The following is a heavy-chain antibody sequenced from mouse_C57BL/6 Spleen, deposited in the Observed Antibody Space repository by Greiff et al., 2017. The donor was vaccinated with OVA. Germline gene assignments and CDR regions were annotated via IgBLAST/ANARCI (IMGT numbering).Heavy chain of an antibody. D-gene: IGHD1-1*01. CDR1: GYAFSSSW. CDR2: IYPGDGDT. CDR3: APTVVPKGFAY. V-gene: IGHV1-82*01. J-gene: IGHJ3*01. Sequence: QVQLQQSGPELVKPGASVKISCKASGYAFSSSWMNWVKQRPGKGLEWIGRIYPGDGDTNYNGKFKGKATLTADKSSSTAYMQLSSLTSEDSAVYFCAPTVVPKGFAYWGQGTLVTVSA.